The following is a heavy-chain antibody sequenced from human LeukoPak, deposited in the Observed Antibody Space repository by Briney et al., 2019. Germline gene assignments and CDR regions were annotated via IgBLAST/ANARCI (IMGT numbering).Heavy chain of an antibody. J-gene: IGHJ4*02. V-gene: IGHV4-59*08. Sequence: PSETLSLTCTVSGGSISSYYWNWIRQPPGKGLEWIGYIYYSGTTNYNPSLKSRVTMPVDTSKNQFSLKLSSVTAADTAVYYCARRLGYPYYFDYWGQGTLVTVSS. D-gene: IGHD5-18*01. CDR2: IYYSGTT. CDR1: GGSISSYY. CDR3: ARRLGYPYYFDY.